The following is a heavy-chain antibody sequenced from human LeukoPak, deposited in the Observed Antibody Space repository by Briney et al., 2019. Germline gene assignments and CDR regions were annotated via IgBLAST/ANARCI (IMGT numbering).Heavy chain of an antibody. CDR3: ARGVRSGYIPL. D-gene: IGHD3-22*01. V-gene: IGHV4-34*01. J-gene: IGHJ4*02. CDR1: GGSFSGYY. CDR2: INHSGST. Sequence: PSETLSLTCAVYGGSFSGYYWSWIRQPPGKGLEWIGEINHSGSTNYNPSLKSRVTISVDTSKNQFSLKLSSVTAADTAVYYCARGVRSGYIPLWGQGTLVTVPS.